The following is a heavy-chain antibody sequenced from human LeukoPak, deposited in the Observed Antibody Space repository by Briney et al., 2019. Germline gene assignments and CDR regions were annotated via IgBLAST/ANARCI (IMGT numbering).Heavy chain of an antibody. CDR2: IYHSGST. CDR3: AGLSGTRRVFDY. CDR1: GGSISSGGYS. D-gene: IGHD3-10*01. V-gene: IGHV4-30-2*01. Sequence: SQTLSLTCAVSGGSISSGGYSWSWIRQPPGKGLEWIGYIYHSGSTYYNPSLKSRVTISVDRSKNQFSLKLSSVTAADTAVYYCAGLSGTRRVFDYWGQGTLVTVSS. J-gene: IGHJ4*02.